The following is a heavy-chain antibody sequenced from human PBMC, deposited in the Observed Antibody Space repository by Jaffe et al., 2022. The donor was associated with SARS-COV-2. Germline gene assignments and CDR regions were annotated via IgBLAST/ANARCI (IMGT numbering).Heavy chain of an antibody. CDR3: AKHEGTFYNSINDAFDM. D-gene: IGHD3-22*01. J-gene: IGHJ3*02. CDR1: GFTFDDYA. CDR2: ISRSSGSI. Sequence: EVQLVESGGGLVQPGRSLRLSCAASGFTFDDYAMHWVRQGPGKGLEWVSGISRSSGSIGYADSVKGRFTISRDNAKNSLYLQMNSLRAEDTALYYCAKHEGTFYNSINDAFDMWGQGTMVTVSS. V-gene: IGHV3-9*01.